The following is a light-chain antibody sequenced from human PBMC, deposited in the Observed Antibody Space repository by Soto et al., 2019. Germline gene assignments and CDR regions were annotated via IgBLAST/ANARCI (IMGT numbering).Light chain of an antibody. V-gene: IGLV2-8*01. J-gene: IGLJ2*01. Sequence: QSALTQPPSASGSPGQSVTISCTGTSSDVGGYNYVSWYQQHPGKAPKLMIYEVSKRPSGVPDRFSGSKSGNTASLTVSGLQAEDEADYYYSSYAGSTEVVFGGGTKLTVL. CDR3: SSYAGSTEVV. CDR2: EVS. CDR1: SSDVGGYNY.